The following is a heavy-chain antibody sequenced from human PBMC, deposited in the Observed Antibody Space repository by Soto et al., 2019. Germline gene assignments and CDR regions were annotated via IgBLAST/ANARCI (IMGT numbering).Heavy chain of an antibody. CDR2: ISYDGNNK. Sequence: GGSLRLSCAASGFTFSSNAMQWVRQAPGKGLEWVAVISYDGNNKYYADSVKGRFTISRDNSKDTVSLQISSLIPEDTAVYYCARDPTVTTHYAFDYWGQGTLVTVSS. CDR3: ARDPTVTTHYAFDY. CDR1: GFTFSSNA. D-gene: IGHD4-17*01. V-gene: IGHV3-30-3*01. J-gene: IGHJ4*02.